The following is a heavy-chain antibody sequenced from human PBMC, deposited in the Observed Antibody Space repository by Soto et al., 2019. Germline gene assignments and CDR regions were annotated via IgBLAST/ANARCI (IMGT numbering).Heavy chain of an antibody. CDR3: AHYGSGSNEYKNNRFAP. CDR2: IYWDDDK. V-gene: IGHV2-5*02. D-gene: IGHD3-10*01. CDR1: G. Sequence: GGGWIRQPPRKALEWLELIYWDDDKRYSPYLKSRLTITKDTSKNQVVLTMTNMDPVDTATYYCAHYGSGSNEYKNNRFAPWGQGTLVTVSS. J-gene: IGHJ5*02.